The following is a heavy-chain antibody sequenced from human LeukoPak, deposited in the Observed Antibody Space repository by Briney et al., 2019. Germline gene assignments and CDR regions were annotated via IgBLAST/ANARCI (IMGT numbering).Heavy chain of an antibody. V-gene: IGHV3-21*01. CDR3: TRERQSGSHLNFFDF. Sequence: GGSLRLSRAASGFTFNSYAMNWVRQAPGKGLEWVSSISFSGNSIYYADSVKGRFTISRENGKRSVDMQMNSLRVEDTAVYYCTRERQSGSHLNFFDFWGQGALVTVSS. CDR1: GFTFNSYA. J-gene: IGHJ4*02. CDR2: ISFSGNSI. D-gene: IGHD1-26*01.